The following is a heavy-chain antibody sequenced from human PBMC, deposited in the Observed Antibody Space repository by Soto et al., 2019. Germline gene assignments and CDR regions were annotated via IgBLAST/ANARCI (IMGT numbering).Heavy chain of an antibody. Sequence: QVQLVESGGGVVQPGRSLRLSCAASGFTFSSYGMHWVRQAPGKGLEWVPVIWYDGSNKYYADSVKGRFTISRDNSKNTLYLQMNSLRAEDTAVYYCARNGSGSYAFDYWGQGTLVTVSS. CDR3: ARNGSGSYAFDY. V-gene: IGHV3-33*01. CDR2: IWYDGSNK. D-gene: IGHD3-10*01. J-gene: IGHJ4*02. CDR1: GFTFSSYG.